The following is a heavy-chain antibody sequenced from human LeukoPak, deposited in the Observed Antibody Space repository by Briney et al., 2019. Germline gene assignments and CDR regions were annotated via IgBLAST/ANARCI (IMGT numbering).Heavy chain of an antibody. CDR3: AKDGVFTTGGFDS. D-gene: IGHD3-10*01. Sequence: GGSLRLHCSASAFSFRDYAMGGVRQATGEGVGWVSSISGSGGSTYYADSVKGRFTTSRDNSKNTLYLQMNNLRAEDTSVYYCAKDGVFTTGGFDSWGQGTLVTVSS. V-gene: IGHV3-23*01. CDR1: AFSFRDYA. CDR2: ISGSGGST. J-gene: IGHJ4*02.